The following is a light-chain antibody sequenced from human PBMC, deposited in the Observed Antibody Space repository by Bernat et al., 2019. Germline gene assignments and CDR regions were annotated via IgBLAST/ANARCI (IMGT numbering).Light chain of an antibody. CDR1: QVIGTY. CDR2: GAS. V-gene: IGKV1-9*01. J-gene: IGKJ5*01. Sequence: DIQLTQSPSFLSASVGDRVTITCRASQVIGTYVAWYQQKPGKAPNLLIYGASTLQYGVPSRFSGSGIGTEFTLTISSLQPEDSASYYCKQRNIVDITVGQGTRLEIK. CDR3: KQRNIVDIT.